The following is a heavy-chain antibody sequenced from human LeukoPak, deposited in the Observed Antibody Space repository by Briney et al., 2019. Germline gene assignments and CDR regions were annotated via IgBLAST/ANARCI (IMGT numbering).Heavy chain of an antibody. Sequence: GGSLRLSCAASGFTFSSYAMHWVRQAPGKGLEWVAVISYDGSNKYYADSVKGRFTISRDNSKNTLYLQMNSLRAEDTAVYYCARSEFDYWGQGTLVTVSS. CDR1: GFTFSSYA. V-gene: IGHV3-30-3*01. CDR3: ARSEFDY. J-gene: IGHJ4*02. CDR2: ISYDGSNK.